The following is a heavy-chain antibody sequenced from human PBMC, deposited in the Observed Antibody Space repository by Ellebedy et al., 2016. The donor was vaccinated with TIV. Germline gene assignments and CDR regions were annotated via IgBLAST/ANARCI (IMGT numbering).Heavy chain of an antibody. Sequence: GESLKISCAASGFTFTSYAMSWLRQAPGKGLEWVATISSSGGSTYYADSVKGLFTISRDISKNTLYLQMNSLRAEDTAVYYCESGHRGISFGIWGQGTMVTVSS. CDR2: ISSSGGST. CDR1: GFTFTSYA. CDR3: ESGHRGISFGI. V-gene: IGHV3-23*01. D-gene: IGHD3-16*01. J-gene: IGHJ3*02.